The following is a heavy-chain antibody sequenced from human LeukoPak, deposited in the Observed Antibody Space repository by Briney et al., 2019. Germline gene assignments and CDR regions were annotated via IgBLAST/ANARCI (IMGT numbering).Heavy chain of an antibody. CDR2: INPNSGGT. D-gene: IGHD3-9*01. CDR3: ARGYDILMYYFDY. Sequence: ASVKVSCKASGYTFTGYYMHWVRQAPGQGLEWVGWINPNSGGTNFAQKFQGRVTMTRDTSISTAYMGLSRLRSDDTAVYYCARGYDILMYYFDYWGQGTLVTVSS. V-gene: IGHV1-2*02. J-gene: IGHJ4*02. CDR1: GYTFTGYY.